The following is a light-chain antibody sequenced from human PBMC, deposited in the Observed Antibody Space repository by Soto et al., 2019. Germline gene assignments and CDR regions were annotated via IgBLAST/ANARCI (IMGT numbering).Light chain of an antibody. CDR2: GAS. CDR1: QSVSSN. Sequence: EIVMTQSPATLSVSPGERATLSCRASQSVSSNLAWYQQKPGQAPRLLIYGASTRATGIPAMFSGSGSGTEFTLTISSLQAEDFAVYYCQQYNNWPYTFGQGTKLDIK. J-gene: IGKJ2*01. V-gene: IGKV3-15*01. CDR3: QQYNNWPYT.